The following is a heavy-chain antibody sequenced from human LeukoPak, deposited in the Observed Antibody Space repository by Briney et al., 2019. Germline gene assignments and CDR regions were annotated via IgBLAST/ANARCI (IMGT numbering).Heavy chain of an antibody. D-gene: IGHD3-10*01. CDR2: IYGSGTI. Sequence: KPSETLSLTCTVSGGSIRSYYWSWIRQPAGKGLEWIGRIYGSGTITYNPSLKSRVSMSVDTSRNQFSLNLRYVTAAGTAVYYCARDSGTTGEVKFDPWGQGTLVTVSS. CDR3: ARDSGTTGEVKFDP. CDR1: GGSIRSYY. J-gene: IGHJ5*02. V-gene: IGHV4-4*07.